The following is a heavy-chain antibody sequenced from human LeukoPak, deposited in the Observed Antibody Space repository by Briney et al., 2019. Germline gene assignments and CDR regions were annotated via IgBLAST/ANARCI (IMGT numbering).Heavy chain of an antibody. CDR3: ARDPYYDSSGYSYSHFDY. D-gene: IGHD3-22*01. J-gene: IGHJ4*02. V-gene: IGHV1-18*01. CDR1: GYTFTSYG. Sequence: ASVKLSCKASGYTFTSYGISWVRQAPGQGLEWMGWISAYNGNTNYAQKLQGRVTMTTDTSTSTAYLELRSLRSDDTAVYYCARDPYYDSSGYSYSHFDYWGQGTLVTVSS. CDR2: ISAYNGNT.